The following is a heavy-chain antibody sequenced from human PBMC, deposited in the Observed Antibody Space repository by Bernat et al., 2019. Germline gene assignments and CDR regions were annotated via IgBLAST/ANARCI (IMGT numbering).Heavy chain of an antibody. V-gene: IGHV3-49*04. J-gene: IGHJ4*02. CDR3: SYSGWNDY. Sequence: EVQLVESGGGLVQPGRSLRLSCTASGFTFGDYAMSWVRQAPGKGLEWVGFIRSKAYGGTTEYAASVKGRFNISRDDSKSVAYLQMNSLKTGDTAVYYCSYSGWNDYWGQGTLVTVSS. CDR1: GFTFGDYA. D-gene: IGHD6-19*01. CDR2: IRSKAYGGTT.